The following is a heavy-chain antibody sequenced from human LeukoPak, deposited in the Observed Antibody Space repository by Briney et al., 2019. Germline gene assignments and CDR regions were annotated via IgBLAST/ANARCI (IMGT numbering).Heavy chain of an antibody. D-gene: IGHD2-2*01. CDR2: MNPNSGNT. CDR1: GYTFTSYD. CDR3: ARVPAAKRCSSTSCYGMDV. J-gene: IGHJ6*04. V-gene: IGHV1-8*03. Sequence: ASVKVSCKASGYTFTSYDINWVRQATGQGLEWMGWMNPNSGNTGYAQKFQGRVTITRNTSISTAYMELSSLRSEDTAVYYCARVPAAKRCSSTSCYGMDVWGKGTTVSVSS.